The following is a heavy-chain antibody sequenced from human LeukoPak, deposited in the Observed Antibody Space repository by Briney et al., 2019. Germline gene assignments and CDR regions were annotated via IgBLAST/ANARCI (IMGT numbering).Heavy chain of an antibody. V-gene: IGHV3-23*01. CDR2: ISGSGGST. CDR1: GFTFSSYA. CDR3: AKDRGAGCSSTSCYRDY. D-gene: IGHD2-2*01. Sequence: GGSLRLSCAASGFTFSSYAMSWVRQAPGKGLEWVSAISGSGGSTYYADSVKGRFTISRDNSKNTLYLQMNSLRAEDTAVYYCAKDRGAGCSSTSCYRDYWGQGTLVTVSS. J-gene: IGHJ4*02.